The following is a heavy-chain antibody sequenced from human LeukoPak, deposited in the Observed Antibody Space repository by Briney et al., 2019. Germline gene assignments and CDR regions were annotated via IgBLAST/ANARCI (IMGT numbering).Heavy chain of an antibody. V-gene: IGHV3-43*02. J-gene: IGHJ4*02. D-gene: IGHD2-21*01. CDR3: ARVALRGVVRRKFYFDQ. CDR1: GFTCYDYA. CDR2: ISGDGGST. Sequence: PGGSLRLSCAASGFTCYDYAMHWLRQAPGKGLEWVSLISGDGGSTYYADSVKGRFTISRDNSKNSLYLQMNSLRTADTAEYYCARVALRGVVRRKFYFDQGNQGTLVPVSS.